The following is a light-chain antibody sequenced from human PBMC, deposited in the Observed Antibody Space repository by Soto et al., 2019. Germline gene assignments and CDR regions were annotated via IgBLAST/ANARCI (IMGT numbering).Light chain of an antibody. CDR1: QSVKTL. CDR3: QQRSNWPPIT. Sequence: EVDLTQSPATLSLSPGERATLSCRASQSVKTLLVWYQQRPGQAPRLLIHDASHRAAGIPARFSGSGFGTDFTLTISSLEPEDAAVYYCQQRSNWPPITFGQGTRLEIK. J-gene: IGKJ5*01. V-gene: IGKV3-11*01. CDR2: DAS.